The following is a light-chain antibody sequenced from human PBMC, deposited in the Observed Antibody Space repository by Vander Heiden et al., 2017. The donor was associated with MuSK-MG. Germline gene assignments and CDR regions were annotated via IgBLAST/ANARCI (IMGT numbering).Light chain of an antibody. J-gene: IGLJ2*01. CDR1: SSDVGGYNY. CDR3: CSYAGSYSVV. Sequence: QSALTQSRSVSGSPGQSVTISCTGTSSDVGGYNYVSWYQPHPGKAPKLMIYDVSKRPSGVPDRFSGSKSGNTASLTISGLQAEDEADYYCCSYAGSYSVVFGGGTKLTVL. V-gene: IGLV2-11*01. CDR2: DVS.